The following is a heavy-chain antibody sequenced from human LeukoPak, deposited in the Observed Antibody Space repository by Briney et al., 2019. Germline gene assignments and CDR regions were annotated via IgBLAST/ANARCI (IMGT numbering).Heavy chain of an antibody. CDR2: IYYSGST. D-gene: IGHD3-3*01. CDR1: GGSISSYY. CDR3: ARGLFPYYDFWSGYHTYYYYGMDV. V-gene: IGHV4-59*01. J-gene: IGHJ6*02. Sequence: SETLSLTCSVSGGSISSYYWSWIRQPPGKGLERIGYIYYSGSTNYNPSLKSRVTISVDTSKNQFSLKLSSVTAADTAVYYCARGLFPYYDFWSGYHTYYYYGMDVWGQGTTVTVSS.